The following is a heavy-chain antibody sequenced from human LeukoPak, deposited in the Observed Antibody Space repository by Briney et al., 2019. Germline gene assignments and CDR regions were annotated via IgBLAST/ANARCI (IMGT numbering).Heavy chain of an antibody. D-gene: IGHD4-17*01. V-gene: IGHV4-4*07. CDR2: IYASGST. CDR3: ARDNGDYGGFDY. J-gene: IGHJ4*02. CDR1: GGSISSSY. Sequence: SETLSLTCSVSGGSISSSYWSWIRQPAGKGLEWIGRIYASGSTNYNPSLKSRVTMSVDTSKNQFSMNLASVTAADTAAYYCARDNGDYGGFDYWGQGALVTVSS.